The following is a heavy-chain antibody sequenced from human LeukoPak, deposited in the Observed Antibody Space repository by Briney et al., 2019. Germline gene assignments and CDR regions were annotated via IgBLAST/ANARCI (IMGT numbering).Heavy chain of an antibody. CDR3: ARGVGVIVPADASDI. CDR1: GYTFTRYG. Sequence: ASVRVSCKASGYTFTRYGISWVRQAPGQGLEWMGWISTYNGNTNYAQSLQGRVTMTTDTSTSTAYMELRSLRSDDTAVYFCARGVGVIVPADASDIWGLGTLVTVSS. D-gene: IGHD2-2*01. V-gene: IGHV1-18*01. CDR2: ISTYNGNT. J-gene: IGHJ3*02.